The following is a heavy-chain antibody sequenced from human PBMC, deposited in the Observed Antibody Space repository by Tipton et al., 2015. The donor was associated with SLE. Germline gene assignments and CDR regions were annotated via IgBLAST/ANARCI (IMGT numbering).Heavy chain of an antibody. CDR3: ARGHSSSSPFDY. CDR1: GGSFSGYY. D-gene: IGHD6-6*01. J-gene: IGHJ4*02. V-gene: IGHV4-34*01. Sequence: TLSLTCAVYGGSFSGYYWSWIRRPPGKGLEWIGEINHSGSTNYNPSLKSRVTISVDTSKNQFSLKLSSVTAADTAVYYCARGHSSSSPFDYWGQGTLVTVSS. CDR2: INHSGST.